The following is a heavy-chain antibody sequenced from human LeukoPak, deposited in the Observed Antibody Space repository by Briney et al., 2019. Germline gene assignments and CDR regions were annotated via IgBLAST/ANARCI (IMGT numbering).Heavy chain of an antibody. J-gene: IGHJ4*02. Sequence: ASVKVSCKVSGYTLTELSMHWVRQAPGQGLEWMGIINPSGGSTSYAQKFQGRVTMTRDTSTSTVYMELSSLRSEDTAVYYCATPHPYCSGGSCYSLLDYWGQGTLVTVSS. CDR2: INPSGGST. V-gene: IGHV1-46*01. D-gene: IGHD2-15*01. CDR1: GYTLTELS. CDR3: ATPHPYCSGGSCYSLLDY.